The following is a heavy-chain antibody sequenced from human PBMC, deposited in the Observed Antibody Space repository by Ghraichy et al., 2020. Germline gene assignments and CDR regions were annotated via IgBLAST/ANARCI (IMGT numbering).Heavy chain of an antibody. CDR3: TRPEAGYGSGGYKFDP. D-gene: IGHD3-10*01. J-gene: IGHJ5*02. CDR1: GFTFSGSA. CDR2: IRSKANSYAT. Sequence: GESLNISCAASGFTFSGSAMHWVRQASGKGLEWVGRIRSKANSYATAYAASVKGRFTISRDDSKNTAYLQMNSLKTEDTAVYYCTRPEAGYGSGGYKFDPWGQGTLVIVSS. V-gene: IGHV3-73*01.